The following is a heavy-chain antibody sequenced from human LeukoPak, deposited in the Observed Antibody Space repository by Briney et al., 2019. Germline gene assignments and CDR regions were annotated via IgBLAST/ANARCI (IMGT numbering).Heavy chain of an antibody. CDR3: AREGSGYSYGSYYFDY. CDR2: INHSGST. Sequence: GSLRLSCAASGFTFSNHWMSWVRQPPGKGLEWIGEINHSGSTNYNPSLKSRVTISVDTSKNQFSLKLSSVTAADTAVYYCAREGSGYSYGSYYFDYWGQGTLVTVSS. CDR1: GFTFSNHW. D-gene: IGHD5-18*01. V-gene: IGHV4-4*02. J-gene: IGHJ4*02.